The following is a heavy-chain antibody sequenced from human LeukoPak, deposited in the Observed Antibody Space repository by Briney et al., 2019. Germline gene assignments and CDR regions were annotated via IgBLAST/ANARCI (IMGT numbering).Heavy chain of an antibody. Sequence: GGSLRLSCAASGFTFRNYWMHWIRQVPGKGLVWVSRIDTDGSTTNYADSVEGRFTISRDNARNTVYLQMNSLSADDTGVYYCVRGGSGSSYGEFVSWGQGTLVAVSS. V-gene: IGHV3-74*01. D-gene: IGHD5-18*01. J-gene: IGHJ5*01. CDR2: IDTDGSTT. CDR3: VRGGSGSSYGEFVS. CDR1: GFTFRNYW.